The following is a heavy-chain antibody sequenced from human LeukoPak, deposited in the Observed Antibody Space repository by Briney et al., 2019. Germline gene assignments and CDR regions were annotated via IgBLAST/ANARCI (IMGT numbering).Heavy chain of an antibody. J-gene: IGHJ4*02. V-gene: IGHV3-23*01. Sequence: GGSLRLSCAASGFSFSSYAMSWVRQAPGKGLEWVSAISGSGGSTYYADSVKGRFTISRDNSKNTLYLQMNSLRAEDTAVCYCAKASTLTGYPTNFDYWGQGTLVTVSS. CDR2: ISGSGGST. D-gene: IGHD3-9*01. CDR3: AKASTLTGYPTNFDY. CDR1: GFSFSSYA.